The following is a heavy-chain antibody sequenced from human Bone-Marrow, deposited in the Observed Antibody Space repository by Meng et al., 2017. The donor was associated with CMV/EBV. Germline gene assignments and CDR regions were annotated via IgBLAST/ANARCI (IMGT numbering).Heavy chain of an antibody. V-gene: IGHV1-69*05. Sequence: SVKVSCKASGGTFSSYAISWVRQAPGQGLEWMGGIIPIFGTANYAQKFQGRVTITTDESTSTAYMELSSLRSEDTAVYYCARGRGFTSCYDSCYYYYGMDVWGQGTTVTVSS. CDR1: GGTFSSYA. D-gene: IGHD2-2*01. J-gene: IGHJ6*01. CDR3: ARGRGFTSCYDSCYYYYGMDV. CDR2: IIPIFGTA.